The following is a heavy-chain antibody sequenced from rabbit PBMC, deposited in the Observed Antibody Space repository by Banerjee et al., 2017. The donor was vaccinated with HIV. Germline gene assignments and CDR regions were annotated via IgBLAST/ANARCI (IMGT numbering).Heavy chain of an antibody. CDR2: IYGGSGGST. Sequence: QEQLEESGGGLVKPEGSLTLTCKASGFDLSTYWMCWVRQAPGKGLEWIACIYGGSGGSTYYASWAKGRFTISKTSSTTVTLQMTSLTAADTATYFCARDLAGVIGWNFGLWGQGTLVTVS. D-gene: IGHD4-1*01. CDR1: GFDLSTYW. CDR3: ARDLAGVIGWNFGL. V-gene: IGHV1S45*01. J-gene: IGHJ4*01.